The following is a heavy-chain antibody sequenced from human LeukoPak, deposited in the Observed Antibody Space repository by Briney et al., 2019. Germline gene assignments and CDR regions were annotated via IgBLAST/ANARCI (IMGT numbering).Heavy chain of an antibody. J-gene: IGHJ4*02. D-gene: IGHD2-15*01. V-gene: IGHV4-59*12. CDR1: GSSISSYY. CDR3: ARGIDIVVVVAASYYFDY. CDR2: IHYSGST. Sequence: SETLSLTCTVSGSSISSYYWNWIRQSPGKGLEWIACIHYSGSTNYNPYLKSRVTISVDTSKTQFSLKLSSVTAADTAVYYCARGIDIVVVVAASYYFDYWGQGTLVTVSS.